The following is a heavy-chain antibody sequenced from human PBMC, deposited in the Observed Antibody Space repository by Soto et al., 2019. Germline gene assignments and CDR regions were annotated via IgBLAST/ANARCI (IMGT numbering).Heavy chain of an antibody. CDR1: GLTFSSHW. D-gene: IGHD3-10*01. V-gene: IGHV3-7*01. CDR2: INLDGSAK. J-gene: IGHJ4*02. CDR3: ARAGVLRLPDY. Sequence: EVQLVESGGGLVQPGGSLRLSCAASGLTFSSHWMSWVRQAPGKGLEWVANINLDGSAKDYVDSVKGRFSISRDNARSSLYLQMNSLRAEDTAVYYCARAGVLRLPDYWCQGTLVTVSS.